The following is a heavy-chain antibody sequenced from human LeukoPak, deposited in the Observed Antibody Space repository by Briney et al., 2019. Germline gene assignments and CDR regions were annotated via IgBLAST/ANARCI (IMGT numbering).Heavy chain of an antibody. V-gene: IGHV4-38-2*01. CDR1: GYSINSDYY. J-gene: IGHJ6*03. CDR3: ARFYYYDTTGYPYYYMDV. Sequence: SETLSLTCAVSGYSINSDYYWGWIRQSPDKGLEWIGIIYHSGSTYYNPSLKSRLTISVDTSKNQFSLKVTSVTAADTAVYYCARFYYYDTTGYPYYYMDVWGKGTTVTVSS. CDR2: IYHSGST. D-gene: IGHD3-22*01.